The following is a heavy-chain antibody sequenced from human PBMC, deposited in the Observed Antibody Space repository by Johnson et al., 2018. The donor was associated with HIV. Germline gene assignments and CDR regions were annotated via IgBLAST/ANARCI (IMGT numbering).Heavy chain of an antibody. CDR2: ISYDGSNK. V-gene: IGHV3-30*03. CDR3: ATSTASDAFDI. Sequence: QVHLVESGGGVVQPGRSLRLSCAASGFTFSSYGMHWVRQAPGKGLEWVAIISYDGSNKYYRDSVKGRFTISRDNSKNTLYLQMNSLRAEDTAVYYCATSTASDAFDIWGQGTMVTVSS. J-gene: IGHJ3*02. D-gene: IGHD1-1*01. CDR1: GFTFSSYG.